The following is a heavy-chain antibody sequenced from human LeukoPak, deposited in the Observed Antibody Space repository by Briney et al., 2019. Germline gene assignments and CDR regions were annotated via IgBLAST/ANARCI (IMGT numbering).Heavy chain of an antibody. D-gene: IGHD3-10*01. Sequence: GGSLRLSCAASGSTFSSYAMSWVRQAPGKGLEWVANIKQDGGQKYYADSVKGRFIISRDNAKNSLYLQMNSLRAEDTAVYYCARDPDLFMGVNFDSWGQGTLVTVSS. CDR2: IKQDGGQK. J-gene: IGHJ4*02. V-gene: IGHV3-7*01. CDR3: ARDPDLFMGVNFDS. CDR1: GSTFSSYA.